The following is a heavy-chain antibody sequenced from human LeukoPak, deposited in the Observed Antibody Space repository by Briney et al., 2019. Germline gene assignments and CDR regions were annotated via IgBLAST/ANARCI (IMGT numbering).Heavy chain of an antibody. CDR2: VSYEGSNK. Sequence: AGGSLRLSCAASGFTFSNYDVHWVRQAPGKGLEWVAVVSYEGSNKYYADSVKDRFTISRDNSKKTLYLQMNSLRAEDTAVYYCAKDRGSIVAAGLDYWGQGTLVTVSS. D-gene: IGHD6-13*01. V-gene: IGHV3-30*18. CDR3: AKDRGSIVAAGLDY. CDR1: GFTFSNYD. J-gene: IGHJ4*02.